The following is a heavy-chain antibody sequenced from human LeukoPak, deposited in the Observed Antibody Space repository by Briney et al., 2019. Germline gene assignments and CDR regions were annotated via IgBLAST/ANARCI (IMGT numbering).Heavy chain of an antibody. CDR3: AKNRMGVYYFDY. D-gene: IGHD3-16*01. J-gene: IGHJ4*02. Sequence: GGSLRPSCAASGFTVSSNYMSWVRQAPGKGLEWVSVIYSGGSTYYADSVKGRFTISRDNSKNTLYLQMNSLRVEDSALYYCAKNRMGVYYFDYWGQGTLVTVSS. CDR2: IYSGGST. CDR1: GFTVSSNY. V-gene: IGHV3-53*01.